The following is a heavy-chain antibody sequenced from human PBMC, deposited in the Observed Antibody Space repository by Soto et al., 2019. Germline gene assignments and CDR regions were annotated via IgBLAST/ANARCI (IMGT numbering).Heavy chain of an antibody. D-gene: IGHD7-27*01. J-gene: IGHJ4*02. CDR1: DSSISSSNW. CDR3: ARRWGYSFDF. V-gene: IGHV4-28*01. Sequence: SETLSLTCAVSDSSISSSNWWGWIRQPPGKGLEWIGYIYYGGSTFYNPSLKSRVTMSVDTSKNQFSLKLSSVTVVDTAVYFCARRWGYSFDFWDQATLGTVSS. CDR2: IYYGGST.